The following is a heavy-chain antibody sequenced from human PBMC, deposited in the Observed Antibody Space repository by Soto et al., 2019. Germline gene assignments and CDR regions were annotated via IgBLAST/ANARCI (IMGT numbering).Heavy chain of an antibody. J-gene: IGHJ6*02. CDR1: GDSVSSNSAA. CDR3: ASGSGSGYDKPAPYYYYGMDV. Sequence: PSQTLSLTCAISGDSVSSNSAAWNWIRQSPSRGLEWLGRTYYRSKWYNDYAVSVKSRITINPDTSKNQFSLQLNSVTPEDTAVYYCASGSGSGYDKPAPYYYYGMDVWGQGTTVTVSS. CDR2: TYYRSKWYN. D-gene: IGHD5-12*01. V-gene: IGHV6-1*01.